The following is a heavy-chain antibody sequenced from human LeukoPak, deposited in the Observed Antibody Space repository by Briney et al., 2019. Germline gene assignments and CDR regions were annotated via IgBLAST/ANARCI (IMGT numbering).Heavy chain of an antibody. D-gene: IGHD3-10*01. CDR2: INHSGST. V-gene: IGHV4-34*01. J-gene: IGHJ5*02. CDR3: AGGGYYDSGSQKNNWFDP. Sequence: SETLSLTCALCGGPFHGYYWSWIRQPPGKGLEWIGEINHSGSTNYNPSLTSRVTISVDTSKNQSSLQLSSVPAADTAVYYYAGGGYYDSGSQKNNWFDPWGQGTLVSVSS. CDR1: GGPFHGYY.